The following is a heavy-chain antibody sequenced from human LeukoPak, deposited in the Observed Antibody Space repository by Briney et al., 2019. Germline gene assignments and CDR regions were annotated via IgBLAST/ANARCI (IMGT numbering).Heavy chain of an antibody. CDR1: GGTFSSYA. CDR2: IIPILGIA. V-gene: IGHV1-69*04. D-gene: IGHD3-22*01. Sequence: SVKVSCKASGGTFSSYAISWVRQAPGQGLEWMGRIIPILGIANYAQKFQGRVTITADKSTSTAYMELSSLRSEDTAVYYCVKNYYDSSGYSNWFDPWGQGTLVTVSS. CDR3: VKNYYDSSGYSNWFDP. J-gene: IGHJ5*02.